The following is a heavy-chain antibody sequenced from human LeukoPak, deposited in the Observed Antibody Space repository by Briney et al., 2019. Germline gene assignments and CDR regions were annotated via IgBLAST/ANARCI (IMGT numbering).Heavy chain of an antibody. V-gene: IGHV1-69*02. D-gene: IGHD1-26*01. Sequence: WASVRVSCKASGYTFTDYYMHWVRQAPGQGLEWMGRIIPILGIANYAQKFQGRVTITADKSTSTAYMELSSLRSEDTAVYYCARTSGSPQPIGWCDYWGQGTLVTVSS. CDR3: ARTSGSPQPIGWCDY. CDR1: GYTFTDYY. CDR2: IIPILGIA. J-gene: IGHJ4*02.